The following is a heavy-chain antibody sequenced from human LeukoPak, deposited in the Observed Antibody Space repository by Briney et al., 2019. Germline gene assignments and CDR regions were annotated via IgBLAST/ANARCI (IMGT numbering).Heavy chain of an antibody. CDR2: ISGSGGST. CDR1: AFTFSSYA. D-gene: IGHD2-2*01. V-gene: IGHV3-23*01. CDR3: AKTIHCSSTSCSPN. J-gene: IGHJ4*02. Sequence: GGSLRLSCATSAFTFSSYAMRWVRQAPGKGLEWVSAISGSGGSTYYADSVKGRFTISRDNSKNTLYLQMNSLRAEDTAVYYCAKTIHCSSTSCSPNWGQGTLVTVSS.